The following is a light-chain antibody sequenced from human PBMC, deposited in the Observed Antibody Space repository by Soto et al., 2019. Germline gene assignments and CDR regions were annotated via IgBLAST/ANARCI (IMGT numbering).Light chain of an antibody. CDR2: GNN. Sequence: QSVLTQPPSVSGAPGQRVTISCTGSSSNIGADYDVHWYQQRPGTAPKLLIFGNNNRPSGVPDRFSGSKSGNSASLAITGLQAEDEGDDYCQSYDSTLSARYVFGTGTKVTVL. J-gene: IGLJ1*01. CDR1: SSNIGADYD. CDR3: QSYDSTLSARYV. V-gene: IGLV1-40*01.